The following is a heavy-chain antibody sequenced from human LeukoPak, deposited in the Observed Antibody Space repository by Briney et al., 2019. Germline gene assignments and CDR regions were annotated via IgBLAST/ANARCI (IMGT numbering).Heavy chain of an antibody. J-gene: IGHJ6*03. CDR3: ARHSPWSGGYYSTGCYYYMDV. Sequence: SETLSGTWSGSGVSINSYYWSRIRQAPGKGLGWIGYSYTSGVTYYNHSLQSRATISVDMSKNQFSLKLSSVPAADTAVYYCARHSPWSGGYYSTGCYYYMDVWGKGTTVTVSS. CDR1: GVSINSYY. CDR2: SYTSGVT. V-gene: IGHV4-4*09. D-gene: IGHD3-3*01.